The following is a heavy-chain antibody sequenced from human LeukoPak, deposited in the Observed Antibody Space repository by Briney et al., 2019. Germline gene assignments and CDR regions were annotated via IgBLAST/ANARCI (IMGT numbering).Heavy chain of an antibody. D-gene: IGHD2-21*02. V-gene: IGHV3-7*01. CDR3: ARRSRVTYYYYYYMDV. Sequence: GGSLRLSCAATGFTFSSYWMSWVRQAPGKGLEWVANIKQDGSEKYYVDSVKGRFTISRDNAKNSLYLQMNSLRAEDTAVYYYARRSRVTYYYYYYMDVWGKGTTVTVSS. CDR2: IKQDGSEK. CDR1: GFTFSSYW. J-gene: IGHJ6*03.